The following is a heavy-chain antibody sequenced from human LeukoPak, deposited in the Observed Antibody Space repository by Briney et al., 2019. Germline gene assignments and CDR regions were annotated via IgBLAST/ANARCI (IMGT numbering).Heavy chain of an antibody. D-gene: IGHD1-1*01. Sequence: GASVKVSCKASGSTFTGYYMHWVRQAPGQGLEWMGWINPNSGGTYSAQKFRGRVTMTRDTSIRTAYMELSGLRSDDTAVYYCASGRIEHQLDPIDYCGQGTLVTVSS. CDR3: ASGRIEHQLDPIDY. CDR1: GSTFTGYY. J-gene: IGHJ4*02. V-gene: IGHV1-2*02. CDR2: INPNSGGT.